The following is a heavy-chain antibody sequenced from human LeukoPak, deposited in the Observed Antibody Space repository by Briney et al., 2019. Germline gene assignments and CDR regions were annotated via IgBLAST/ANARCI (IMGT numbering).Heavy chain of an antibody. CDR3: TNSPQDYYDSSGLYY. J-gene: IGHJ4*02. Sequence: GGSLRLSCAVSGFTFNSYAMSWVRQAPGKGLEWVGRIKSKTDGGTTDYAAPVKGRFTISRDDSKNTLYLQMNSLKTEDTAVYYCTNSPQDYYDSSGLYYWGQGTLVTVSS. V-gene: IGHV3-15*01. D-gene: IGHD3-22*01. CDR1: GFTFNSYA. CDR2: IKSKTDGGTT.